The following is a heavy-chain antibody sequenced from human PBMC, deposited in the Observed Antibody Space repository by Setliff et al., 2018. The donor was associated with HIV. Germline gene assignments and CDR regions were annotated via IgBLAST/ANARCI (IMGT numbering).Heavy chain of an antibody. V-gene: IGHV4-59*08. CDR1: GASISGSY. J-gene: IGHJ4*02. Sequence: PSETLSLTCTVSGASISGSYWIWIRQPPGKGLEWIGYMSLTRDTKYNPSLNSRVTTLIDTSKNQFSLELRSVTAADTAVYYCARHYDSSGYGDYFDDWGRGILVTVSS. CDR2: MSLTRDT. CDR3: ARHYDSSGYGDYFDD. D-gene: IGHD3-22*01.